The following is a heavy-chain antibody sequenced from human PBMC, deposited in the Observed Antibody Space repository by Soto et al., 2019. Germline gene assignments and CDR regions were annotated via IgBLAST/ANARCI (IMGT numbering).Heavy chain of an antibody. V-gene: IGHV1-18*04. D-gene: IGHD3-22*01. J-gene: IGHJ4*02. CDR1: GYTFTSYG. Sequence: QVQLVQSGAEVKKPGASVKVSCKASGYTFTSYGISWVRQAPGQGLEWMGWISAYNGNTNYAQKLQGRATMTTDTSTSTAYMELRSLRSDDTAVYYCARDRDYYDSSGPSDYWGQGTLVTVSS. CDR2: ISAYNGNT. CDR3: ARDRDYYDSSGPSDY.